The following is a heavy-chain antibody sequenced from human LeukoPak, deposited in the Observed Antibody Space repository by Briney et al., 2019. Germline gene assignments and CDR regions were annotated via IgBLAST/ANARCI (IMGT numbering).Heavy chain of an antibody. V-gene: IGHV3-33*06. CDR1: GFTFSSYG. CDR2: IWYDGSNK. CDR3: AKENPYCSSTSCYAANYYYYYMDG. J-gene: IGHJ6*03. D-gene: IGHD2-2*01. Sequence: PGGSLRLSCAATGFTFSSYGMHWVRQAPGKGLEWVAVIWYDGSNKYYADSVKGRFIISRDNSKNTLYLEMNSLRAEDTAVYYCAKENPYCSSTSCYAANYYYYYMDGWGKGTTVTVSS.